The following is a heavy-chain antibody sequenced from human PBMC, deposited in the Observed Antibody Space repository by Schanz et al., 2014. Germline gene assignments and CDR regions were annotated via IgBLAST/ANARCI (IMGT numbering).Heavy chain of an antibody. Sequence: QVQLVQSGAEVKKPGSPVKVSCKSSGGTFSSYANSWVRQAPGQGLEWMGRIIPILGIATYAQKFQGRLTITADKSTSTAYMELSSLRSEDTAMYYCARDYYDSSGYYYCDYWGQGTLVTVSS. CDR1: GGTFSSYA. CDR3: ARDYYDSSGYYYCDY. V-gene: IGHV1-69*04. CDR2: IIPILGIA. J-gene: IGHJ4*02. D-gene: IGHD3-22*01.